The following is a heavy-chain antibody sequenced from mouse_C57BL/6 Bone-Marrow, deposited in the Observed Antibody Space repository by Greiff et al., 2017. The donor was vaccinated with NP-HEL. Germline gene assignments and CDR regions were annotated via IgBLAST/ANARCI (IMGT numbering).Heavy chain of an antibody. CDR3: ARQISDV. D-gene: IGHD6-2*01. Sequence: EVQLQQSGGDLVKPGGSLKLSCAASGFTFSSYGMSWVRQTPDKRLEWVATISSGGSYTYYPDSVKGRFTISRDKAKNTLYLQMSSLKSEDTAMYYCARQISDVWGSGTTVTVSS. J-gene: IGHJ1*01. CDR1: GFTFSSYG. V-gene: IGHV5-6*01. CDR2: ISSGGSYT.